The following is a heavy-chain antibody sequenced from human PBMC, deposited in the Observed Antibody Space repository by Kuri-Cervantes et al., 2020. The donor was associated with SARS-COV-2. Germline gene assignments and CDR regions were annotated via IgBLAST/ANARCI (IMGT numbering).Heavy chain of an antibody. CDR1: GGSFSGYY. J-gene: IGHJ3*02. V-gene: IGHV4-34*01. D-gene: IGHD2-2*01. CDR2: IPSAGGT. CDR3: ARQPCTSPSCYLGDDAFDI. Sequence: SQTLSLTCAVYGGSFSGYYWSWIRQPPGKGLEWIGSIPSAGGTYYSPFLKSRVTISVDTSKNQFSLKLTSVTAADTAVYYCARQPCTSPSCYLGDDAFDIWGQGTMVTVSS.